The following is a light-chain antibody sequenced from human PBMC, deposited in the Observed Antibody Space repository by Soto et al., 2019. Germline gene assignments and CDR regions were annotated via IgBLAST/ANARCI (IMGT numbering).Light chain of an antibody. J-gene: IGKJ2*01. Sequence: EIGLTQSPATLSVSPGERATLSCRASQSVSSNLAWYQQKPGQAPRLLIYGASTRATGIPARFSGSGSGTEFTLTISSLQSEDFEVYYCQHYNNRPPYTFVQGTKLEIK. CDR2: GAS. CDR1: QSVSSN. V-gene: IGKV3-15*01. CDR3: QHYNNRPPYT.